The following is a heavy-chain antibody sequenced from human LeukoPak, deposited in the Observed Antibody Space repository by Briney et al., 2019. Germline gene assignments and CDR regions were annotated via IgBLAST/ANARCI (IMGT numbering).Heavy chain of an antibody. Sequence: PGGSLRLSCTASGFTFSDHYMDWVRQAPGKGLEWVGRTRNKANSYTTEYAASVKGRFTISRDDSKNSLYLQMDSLKTEDTAVYYCASGDRDYFDYWGQGTLVTVSS. V-gene: IGHV3-72*01. CDR1: GFTFSDHY. CDR2: TRNKANSYTT. D-gene: IGHD3-10*01. CDR3: ASGDRDYFDY. J-gene: IGHJ4*02.